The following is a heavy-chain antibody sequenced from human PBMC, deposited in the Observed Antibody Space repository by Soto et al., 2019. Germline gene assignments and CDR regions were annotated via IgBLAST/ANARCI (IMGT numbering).Heavy chain of an antibody. CDR1: GGSISSSSYY. V-gene: IGHV4-39*07. D-gene: IGHD6-13*01. J-gene: IGHJ4*02. CDR2: INHSGST. Sequence: PSETLSLTCTVSGGSISSSSYYWGWVRQPPGKGLEWIGEINHSGSTNYNPSLKSRVTISVDTSKNQFSLKLSSVTAADTAVYYCARVKGFGNGRQLVNFDYWGQGTLVTSPQ. CDR3: ARVKGFGNGRQLVNFDY.